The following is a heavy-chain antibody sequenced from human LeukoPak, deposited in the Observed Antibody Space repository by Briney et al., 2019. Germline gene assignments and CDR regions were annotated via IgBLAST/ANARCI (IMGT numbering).Heavy chain of an antibody. Sequence: SETLSLACAVSGYSISSGYYWGWRRPPPGEGLERIGSNYNSGSNYYNPPLKSRVTISVDTSKSSFSLALRSVTAADTAVYYCAAHGWSFFDYWGQGTLVTVSS. CDR3: AAHGWSFFDY. D-gene: IGHD6-19*01. V-gene: IGHV4-38-2*01. CDR2: NYNSGSN. J-gene: IGHJ4*02. CDR1: GYSISSGYY.